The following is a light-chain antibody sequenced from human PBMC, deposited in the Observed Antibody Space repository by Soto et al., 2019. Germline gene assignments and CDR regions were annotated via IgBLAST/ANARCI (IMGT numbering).Light chain of an antibody. CDR2: GES. V-gene: IGKV3-20*01. Sequence: EIVLTQSPGTLSLSPGESATLSCRASQSVSSSYLGWYQQKTGQAPRLLIYGESSRATGIPDRFSGSGSGTDLNLTISSLEPEDFAVYYCQKYGSSPWTFGQGTKVDIK. CDR3: QKYGSSPWT. J-gene: IGKJ1*01. CDR1: QSVSSSY.